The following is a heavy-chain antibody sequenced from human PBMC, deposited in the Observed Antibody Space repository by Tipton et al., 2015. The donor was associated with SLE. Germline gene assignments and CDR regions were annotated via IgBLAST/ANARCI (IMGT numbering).Heavy chain of an antibody. CDR2: IYPADSDT. CDR1: GYKYVAYW. J-gene: IGHJ4*02. Sequence: QLVQSGAEVKKPGDSLKISCKGSGYKYVAYWIGWVRQMPGKGLEWMGIIYPADSDTRYSPSFEGQVTISVDKSSGTAYLQWNSLKASDSAMYYCARLSITSSYYFDFWGQGTLVTVPS. V-gene: IGHV5-51*03. D-gene: IGHD6-6*01. CDR3: ARLSITSSYYFDF.